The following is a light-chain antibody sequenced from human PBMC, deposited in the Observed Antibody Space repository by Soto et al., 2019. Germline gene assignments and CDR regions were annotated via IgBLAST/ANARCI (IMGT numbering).Light chain of an antibody. CDR1: QSISSCC. Sequence: EIVLTQSPGTLSLSPGERATLSCRASQSISSCCLAWYQQKSGQPPRLLIYDVSSRATGIPDRISGSGSGTDFTLTISRLEPEDFAVYYCQQYTGLPPRYTFGQGTKLEIK. CDR2: DVS. J-gene: IGKJ2*01. CDR3: QQYTGLPPRYT. V-gene: IGKV3-20*01.